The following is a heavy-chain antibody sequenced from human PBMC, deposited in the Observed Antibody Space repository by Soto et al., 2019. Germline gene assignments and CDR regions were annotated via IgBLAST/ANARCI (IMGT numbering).Heavy chain of an antibody. Sequence: QITLNESGPTVVRPTETLTLTCRFSGFSLTTSGVGVGWIRQSPGKAPEWLALIYWDDDKRYSASLKSRLTSTTDTSKNQVVLTVSDLDPTDRATYYCAHRVLRTVFGLVTTTAIYFDFWGQGTPVAVSS. CDR1: GFSLTTSGVG. CDR3: AHRVLRTVFGLVTTTAIYFDF. D-gene: IGHD3-3*01. V-gene: IGHV2-5*02. J-gene: IGHJ4*02. CDR2: IYWDDDK.